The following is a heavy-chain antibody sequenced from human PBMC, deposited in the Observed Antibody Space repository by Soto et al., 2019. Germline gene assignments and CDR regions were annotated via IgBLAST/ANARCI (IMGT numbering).Heavy chain of an antibody. CDR1: GGSISSYY. CDR3: ARVRPGYGDYFDY. CDR2: IYYSGST. D-gene: IGHD4-17*01. V-gene: IGHV4-59*01. Sequence: SETLSLTCTVSGGSISSYYWSWIRQPPGKGLEWIGYIYYSGSTNYNPSLKSRVTISVDTSKNQFSLKLSSVTAADTAVYYCARVRPGYGDYFDYWGQGTLVTVSS. J-gene: IGHJ4*02.